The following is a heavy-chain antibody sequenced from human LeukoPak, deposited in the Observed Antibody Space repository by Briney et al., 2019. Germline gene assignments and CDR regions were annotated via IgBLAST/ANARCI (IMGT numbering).Heavy chain of an antibody. CDR1: GFTFEDYA. V-gene: IGHV3-9*01. J-gene: IGHJ6*02. D-gene: IGHD5-12*01. Sequence: PGGSLRLSYAASGFTFEDYAMHWARQAPGKGLEWVAGISWSSGNIGYADSVKGRFTISRDNAENSMHLQMNSLRTDDTALYFCARDAWRRAFNYGMDVWGQGTTVAVSS. CDR3: ARDAWRRAFNYGMDV. CDR2: ISWSSGNI.